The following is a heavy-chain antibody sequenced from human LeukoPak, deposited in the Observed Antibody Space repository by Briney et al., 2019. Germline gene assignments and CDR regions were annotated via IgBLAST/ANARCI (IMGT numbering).Heavy chain of an antibody. CDR1: GYTFTGYY. CDR3: ARDRTTVVTPGDFDY. D-gene: IGHD4-23*01. J-gene: IGHJ4*02. V-gene: IGHV1-2*02. Sequence: ASVKVSCKASGYTFTGYYMHWVRQAPGQGLEWMGWINPNSGGTNYAQKFQGRVTMTRDTSVSTAYMELSRLRSDDTAVYYCARDRTTVVTPGDFDYWGQGTLVTVSP. CDR2: INPNSGGT.